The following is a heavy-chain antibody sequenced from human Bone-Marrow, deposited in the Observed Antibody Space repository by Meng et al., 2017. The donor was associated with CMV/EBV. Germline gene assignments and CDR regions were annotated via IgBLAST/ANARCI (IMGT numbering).Heavy chain of an antibody. CDR3: ARDRWWSGYSYGALDNYFDY. CDR2: IIPIFGTA. V-gene: IGHV1-69*05. D-gene: IGHD5-18*01. CDR1: GGTFSSYA. J-gene: IGHJ4*02. Sequence: SVKVSCKASGGTFSSYAISWVRQAPGQGLEWMGGIIPIFGTANYAQKFQGRVTITTDESTSTAYMELSSLRSEDTAVYYCARDRWWSGYSYGALDNYFDYWGQGTLVTVYS.